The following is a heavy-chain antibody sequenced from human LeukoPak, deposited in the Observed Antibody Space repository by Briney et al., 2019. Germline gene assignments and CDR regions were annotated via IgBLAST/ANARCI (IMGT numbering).Heavy chain of an antibody. Sequence: SETLSLTCTVSGGSISSGGYYWSWIRQPPGKGLEWIGYIYHSGSTYYNPSLKSRVTISVDTSKNQFSLKLSSVTAADTAVYYCARTATVVTPYFDYWGQGTLVTVSS. D-gene: IGHD4-23*01. V-gene: IGHV4-30-2*01. CDR3: ARTATVVTPYFDY. CDR2: IYHSGST. J-gene: IGHJ4*02. CDR1: GGSISSGGYY.